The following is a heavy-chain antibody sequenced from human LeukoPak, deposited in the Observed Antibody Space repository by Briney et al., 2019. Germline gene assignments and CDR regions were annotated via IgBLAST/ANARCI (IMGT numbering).Heavy chain of an antibody. CDR2: IYYSGST. CDR1: GGSFSTYY. J-gene: IGHJ4*02. CDR3: ARDRYCSSTSCGTIDY. Sequence: SETLSLTCTVSGGSFSTYYWSWIRQPPGKGLEWIGYIYYSGSTNYNPSLKSRVAISVDTSKNQFSLNLSSVTAADTAVYYCARDRYCSSTSCGTIDYWGQGTLVTVSS. D-gene: IGHD2-2*01. V-gene: IGHV4-59*01.